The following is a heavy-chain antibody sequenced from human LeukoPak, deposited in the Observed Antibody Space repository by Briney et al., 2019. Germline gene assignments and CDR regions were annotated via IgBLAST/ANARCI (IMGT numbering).Heavy chain of an antibody. Sequence: GGSLRLSCAASGFTVSSNYMGWVRQAPGKGLEWVSAIYSGGSTYYADSVKGRFTISRDNSKNTLYLQMNSLRAEDTAVYYCASTSTYCSSTSCYDYWGQGTLVTVPS. CDR2: IYSGGST. CDR1: GFTVSSNY. CDR3: ASTSTYCSSTSCYDY. D-gene: IGHD2-2*01. V-gene: IGHV3-53*01. J-gene: IGHJ4*02.